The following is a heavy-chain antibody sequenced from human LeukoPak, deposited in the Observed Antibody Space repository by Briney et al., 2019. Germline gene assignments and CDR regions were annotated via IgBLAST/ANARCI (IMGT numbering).Heavy chain of an antibody. CDR3: AREGYCSGGSCYDI. D-gene: IGHD2-15*01. J-gene: IGHJ3*02. Sequence: ASVKVSCKASGYTFTSYGISWVRQAPGQGLEWLGWISAYSGNTNYAQKLQGRVTMTTDTSTSTAYMELRSLRSDDTAVYYCAREGYCSGGSCYDIWGHGTMVTVSS. V-gene: IGHV1-18*01. CDR2: ISAYSGNT. CDR1: GYTFTSYG.